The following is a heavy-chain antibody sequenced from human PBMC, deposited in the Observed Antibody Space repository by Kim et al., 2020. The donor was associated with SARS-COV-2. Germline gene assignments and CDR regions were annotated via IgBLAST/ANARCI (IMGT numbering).Heavy chain of an antibody. D-gene: IGHD5-18*01. Sequence: SETLSLTCTVSGGSISSYYWSWIRQPTGKGLEWIGRIYTSGSTNYNPSLKSRVTMSVDTSKNQFSLKLSSVTAADTAVYYCARSEAMVKPPLGYYYGMDVWGQGTTVTVSS. V-gene: IGHV4-4*07. CDR1: GGSISSYY. CDR3: ARSEAMVKPPLGYYYGMDV. CDR2: IYTSGST. J-gene: IGHJ6*02.